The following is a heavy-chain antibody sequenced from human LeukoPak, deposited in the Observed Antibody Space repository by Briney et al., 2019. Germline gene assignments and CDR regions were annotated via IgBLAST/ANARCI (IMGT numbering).Heavy chain of an antibody. CDR2: ISGSGGST. CDR3: AKQDRGGSGSYSFDY. J-gene: IGHJ4*02. Sequence: GRSLRLSCAASGFTFSTYGMHWVRQAPGKGLEWVSAISGSGGSTYYADSVKGRFTISRDNSKNTLYLQMTSLRAEDTAVYYCAKQDRGGSGSYSFDYWGQGTLVTVSS. D-gene: IGHD3-10*01. V-gene: IGHV3-23*01. CDR1: GFTFSTYG.